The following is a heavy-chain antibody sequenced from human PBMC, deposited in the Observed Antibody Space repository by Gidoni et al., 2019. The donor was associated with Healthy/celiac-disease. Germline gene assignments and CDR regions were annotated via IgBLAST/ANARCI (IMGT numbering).Heavy chain of an antibody. D-gene: IGHD3-10*01. CDR2: INHSGST. J-gene: IGHJ5*02. CDR1: GGSFSGYY. Sequence: QVQLQQWGAGLLKPSETLSLTCAVYGGSFSGYYWSWIRQPPGKGLEWIGEINHSGSTNYNPSLKSRVTISVDTSKNQFSLKLSSVTAADTAVYYCARASPPPYYYGPGSYSPFDPWGQGTLVTVSS. CDR3: ARASPPPYYYGPGSYSPFDP. V-gene: IGHV4-34*01.